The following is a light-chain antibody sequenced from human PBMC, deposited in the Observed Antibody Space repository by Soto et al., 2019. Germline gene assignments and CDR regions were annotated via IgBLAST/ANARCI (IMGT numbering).Light chain of an antibody. CDR1: QIISNF. CDR3: QQSHSTPPT. CDR2: AAS. V-gene: IGKV1-39*01. Sequence: DIQMTQSPSSLSASVGYRVTITCRSIQIISNFLNCCQQRQGQVPKLLIYAASTLHTGVPSRFSGSGSGTDFTLTITSLQPEDFTTYYCQQSHSTPPTFGQGTKVDI. J-gene: IGKJ1*01.